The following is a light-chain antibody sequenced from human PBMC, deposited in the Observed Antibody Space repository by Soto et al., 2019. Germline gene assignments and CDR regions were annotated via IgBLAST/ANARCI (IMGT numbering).Light chain of an antibody. J-gene: IGKJ1*01. CDR3: HQCCWHWT. CDR1: QRISSW. V-gene: IGKV1-5*01. CDR2: DAS. Sequence: IKIYQSAVTLAATVVNRITITFLASQRISSWLSCYQQKPGKAPKLLISDASTLESGVPSRFGGSGSGTEFTLSITSLQPDDFATYYCHQCCWHWTSGQGTKVDI.